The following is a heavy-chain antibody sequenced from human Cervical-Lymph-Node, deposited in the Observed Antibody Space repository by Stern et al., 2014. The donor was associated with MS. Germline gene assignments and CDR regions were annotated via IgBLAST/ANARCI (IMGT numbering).Heavy chain of an antibody. Sequence: QVQLGQSGAEVKKPGASANVSCRASGYTFPNYAIHWVRQAPGQRLEWMGWLSPGNGNTRYSQKFQGRVTFTRDTSASTVYMQVSSLRSEDTAVYYCARDGEDEIIDYWGQGTLVTVSS. CDR1: GYTFPNYA. V-gene: IGHV1-3*01. CDR2: LSPGNGNT. D-gene: IGHD3-10*01. J-gene: IGHJ4*02. CDR3: ARDGEDEIIDY.